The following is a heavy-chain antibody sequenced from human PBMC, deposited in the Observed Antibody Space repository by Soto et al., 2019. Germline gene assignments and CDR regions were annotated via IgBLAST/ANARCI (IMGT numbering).Heavy chain of an antibody. Sequence: XDSLTISRKGSGYSFTSYWIGLVRQMPGKGLEWMGIIYPGDSDTRYSPSFQGQVTISAKTTLYLQMDRLRPEDTALYFCAKSLYYYDSSPLDHWGQGTLVTVSS. V-gene: IGHV5-51*01. J-gene: IGHJ4*02. CDR1: GYSFTSYW. CDR3: AKSLYYYDSSPLDH. CDR2: IYPGDSDT. D-gene: IGHD3-22*01.